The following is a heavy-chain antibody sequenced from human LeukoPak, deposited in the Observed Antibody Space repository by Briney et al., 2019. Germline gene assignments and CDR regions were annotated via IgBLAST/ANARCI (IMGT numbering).Heavy chain of an antibody. V-gene: IGHV4-39*01. J-gene: IGHJ4*02. Sequence: PSETLSLTCTVSGGSISSRSHYWGWVRQAPGKGLEWIGSVDHSGSTYYNPSLKRRVTIAVDTSKNQFSLSLSYVTAADTAVYYCAGLSGQLWLPGSFFDYWGQGTLVTVSS. D-gene: IGHD5-18*01. CDR1: GGSISSRSHY. CDR2: VDHSGST. CDR3: AGLSGQLWLPGSFFDY.